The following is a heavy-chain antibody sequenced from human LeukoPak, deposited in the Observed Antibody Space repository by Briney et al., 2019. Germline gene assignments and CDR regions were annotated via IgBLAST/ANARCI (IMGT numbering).Heavy chain of an antibody. CDR1: GGSFSGYD. CDR3: ASITGTTSSWFDP. D-gene: IGHD1-7*01. V-gene: IGHV4-34*01. J-gene: IGHJ5*02. CDR2: INHSGST. Sequence: SETLSLTCAVYGGSFSGYDCSWIRQPPGKGLEWSGEINHSGSTNYNPSLKSRVTISVDTSKNQFSLKLSSVTAADTAVYYCASITGTTSSWFDPWGQGTLSPSPQ.